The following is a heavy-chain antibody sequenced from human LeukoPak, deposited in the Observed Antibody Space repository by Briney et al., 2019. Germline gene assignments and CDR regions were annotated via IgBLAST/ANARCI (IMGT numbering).Heavy chain of an antibody. D-gene: IGHD1-26*01. J-gene: IGHJ4*02. Sequence: ASVKVSCKASGYTFTGYYMHWVRQAPGQGLEWMGWINPNSGGTNYAHNLQDRVTMTTDTSSSAAYLELRRLRSDDTAFYYCARDLDFSGSFYGIDFWGQGTLVTVSS. CDR2: INPNSGGT. V-gene: IGHV1-2*02. CDR1: GYTFTGYY. CDR3: ARDLDFSGSFYGIDF.